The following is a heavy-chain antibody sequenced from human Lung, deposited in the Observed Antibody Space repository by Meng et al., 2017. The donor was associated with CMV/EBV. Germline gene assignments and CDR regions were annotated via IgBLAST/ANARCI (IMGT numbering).Heavy chain of an antibody. CDR1: GFTVSSNY. Sequence: GGSLKLXCAASGFTVSSNYMSWVRQAPGKGLEWVSVIYSADGTYYADSVKGRFTISRDNSKKMLYLQMNSLRAEDTAVYYCARDGGEMATNYFDYWGQGKXV. D-gene: IGHD5-24*01. CDR2: IYSADGT. V-gene: IGHV3-66*02. J-gene: IGHJ4*02. CDR3: ARDGGEMATNYFDY.